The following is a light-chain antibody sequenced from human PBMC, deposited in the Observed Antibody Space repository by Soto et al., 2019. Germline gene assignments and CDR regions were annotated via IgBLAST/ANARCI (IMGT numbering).Light chain of an antibody. Sequence: QSVLTQPASVSGSPGQSITISCTGTSSDVGFYNYVSWYQHHPGKAPKLMIYDVSNRPSGVSDRFSGSKSGNTASLTIFGLQADDEADYYCSSYTSTNTLFVFGTGTKVTVL. CDR2: DVS. CDR1: SSDVGFYNY. CDR3: SSYTSTNTLFV. J-gene: IGLJ1*01. V-gene: IGLV2-14*03.